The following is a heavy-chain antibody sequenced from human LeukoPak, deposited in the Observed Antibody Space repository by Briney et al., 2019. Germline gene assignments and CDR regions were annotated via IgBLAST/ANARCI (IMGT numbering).Heavy chain of an antibody. V-gene: IGHV4-59*01. CDR1: GGSISSYF. J-gene: IGHJ3*02. CDR3: AREGLAARRGGFDI. D-gene: IGHD6-6*01. Sequence: SETLSLTCTVSGGSISSYFWTWIRQPPGKGLEWIGYIYHTGNTNYSPSLRGRVTMSIDTSRNQFSLKLNSVTATDTAVYYCAREGLAARRGGFDILGQGTVVTVSS. CDR2: IYHTGNT.